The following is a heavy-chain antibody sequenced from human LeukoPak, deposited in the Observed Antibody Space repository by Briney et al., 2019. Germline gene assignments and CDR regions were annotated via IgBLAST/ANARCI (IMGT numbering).Heavy chain of an antibody. D-gene: IGHD6-19*01. CDR2: IYYSGST. Sequence: SETLSLTCTVSGGSISSYYWSWIRQPPGKGLEWIGYIYYSGSTNYNPSLKSRVTISVDTSKNQFSLKLSSVTAADTAVYYCARGGPYSSGWYYSDYWGQGTLVTVSS. CDR3: ARGGPYSSGWYYSDY. V-gene: IGHV4-59*01. CDR1: GGSISSYY. J-gene: IGHJ4*02.